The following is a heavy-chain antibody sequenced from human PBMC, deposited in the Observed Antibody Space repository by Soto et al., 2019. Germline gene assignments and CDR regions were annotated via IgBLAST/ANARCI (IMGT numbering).Heavy chain of an antibody. CDR1: GFTFSTYW. Sequence: EVQLVESGGGLVQPGGSLRLSCAASGFTFSTYWMSWVRQAPGKGLEWVANIKQDGSEKYYVDSVKGRFTISRDNAKDSLYLQMNSLRAEDTAVYYCASWDGYNNYFFGWGQGTLVTVSS. D-gene: IGHD5-12*01. J-gene: IGHJ4*02. CDR3: ASWDGYNNYFFG. V-gene: IGHV3-7*01. CDR2: IKQDGSEK.